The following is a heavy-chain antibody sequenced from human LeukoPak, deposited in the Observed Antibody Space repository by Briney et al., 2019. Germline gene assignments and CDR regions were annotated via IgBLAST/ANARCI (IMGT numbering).Heavy chain of an antibody. D-gene: IGHD6-19*01. CDR2: INPSGGST. Sequence: ASVKVSCKASGYTFTSYYMHWVRQAPGQGLEWMGIINPSGGSTSYAQKFQGRVTMTRDTSTSTVYMELSSLRSEDTAVYYCARPGYSCGWYASPPALGAFDLGGQGTILTVSS. V-gene: IGHV1-46*01. J-gene: IGHJ3*01. CDR3: ARPGYSCGWYASPPALGAFDL. CDR1: GYTFTSYY.